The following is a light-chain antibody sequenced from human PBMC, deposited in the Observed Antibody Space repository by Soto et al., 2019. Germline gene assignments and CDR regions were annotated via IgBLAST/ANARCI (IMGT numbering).Light chain of an antibody. J-gene: IGKJ2*01. Sequence: EIAMTQSPLSLAVTPGEPASISCRSSQTLLHSNGYTYLDWYLQKPGQSPQLLIYLGSNRASGVPDRFSGSGSGTDFTLKISRVEAEDVGIFYCMQGLRPMYTFGQGTTLEIK. V-gene: IGKV2-28*01. CDR2: LGS. CDR3: MQGLRPMYT. CDR1: QTLLHSNGYTY.